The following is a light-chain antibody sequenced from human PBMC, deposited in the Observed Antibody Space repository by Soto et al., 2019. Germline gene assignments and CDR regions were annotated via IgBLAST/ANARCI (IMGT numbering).Light chain of an antibody. V-gene: IGLV4-69*01. Sequence: QLVLTQSPSASASLGASVKLTCTLSSGHSSYAIAWHQQQPEKGPRYLMKLNSDGSHSKGDGIPDRFSGSSSGAERYLPISSLQSEDEADYYCQTWGTDIVVFGGGTKVTVL. CDR3: QTWGTDIVV. CDR1: SGHSSYA. CDR2: LNSDGSH. J-gene: IGLJ2*01.